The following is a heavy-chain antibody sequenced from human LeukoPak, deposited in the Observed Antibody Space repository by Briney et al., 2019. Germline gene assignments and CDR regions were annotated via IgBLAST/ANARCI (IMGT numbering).Heavy chain of an antibody. CDR1: GFTFSSYA. V-gene: IGHV3-30*04. CDR2: ISYDGSNK. J-gene: IGHJ4*02. Sequence: GGSLRLSCAASGFTFSSYAMHWVRQAPGKGPEWVAVISYDGSNKYYADSVKGRFTISRDNSKNTLYLQMNSLRAEDTAVYYCARVESWSGIAAALDYWGQGTLVTVSS. CDR3: ARVESWSGIAAALDY. D-gene: IGHD6-13*01.